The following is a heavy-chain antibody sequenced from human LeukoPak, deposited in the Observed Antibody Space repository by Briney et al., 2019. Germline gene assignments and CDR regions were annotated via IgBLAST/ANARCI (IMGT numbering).Heavy chain of an antibody. CDR1: GYSISSGYY. J-gene: IGHJ4*02. CDR3: ARHNYYDSSGYYGDFDY. V-gene: IGHV4-38-2*01. Sequence: PSETLSLTCAVSGYSISSGYYWGWIRQLPGKGLEWSGSIYHSGSTYYNPSLKSRVTISVDTSKNQFSLKLSSVTAADTAVYYCARHNYYDSSGYYGDFDYWGRGTLVTVSS. D-gene: IGHD3-22*01. CDR2: IYHSGST.